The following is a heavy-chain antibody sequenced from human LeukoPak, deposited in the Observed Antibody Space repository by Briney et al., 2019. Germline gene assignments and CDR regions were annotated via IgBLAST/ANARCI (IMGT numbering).Heavy chain of an antibody. CDR3: AIVGGGAFDI. Sequence: GGSLRLSCEASGFAFHDYDMHWVRQAPGKGLEWVSGINWTGGSTGYADSVKGRFTISRDNAKNSLYLQMNSLRAEDTALYYCAIVGGGAFDIWGQGTMVTVSS. J-gene: IGHJ3*02. D-gene: IGHD3-10*01. V-gene: IGHV3-20*04. CDR2: INWTGGST. CDR1: GFAFHDYD.